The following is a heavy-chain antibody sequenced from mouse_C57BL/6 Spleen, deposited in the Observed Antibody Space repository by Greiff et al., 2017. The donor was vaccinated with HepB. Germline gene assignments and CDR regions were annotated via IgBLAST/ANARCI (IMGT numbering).Heavy chain of an antibody. CDR2: IHPNSGST. D-gene: IGHD1-1*01. CDR1: GYTFTSYW. V-gene: IGHV1-64*01. CDR3: ARGYGSSGWFAY. Sequence: QVQLQQPGAELVKPGASVKLSCKASGYTFTSYWMHWVKQRPGQGLEWIGMIHPNSGSTNYNEKFKSKATLTVDKSSSTAYMQLSSLTSEDSAVCYCARGYGSSGWFAYWGQGTLVTVSA. J-gene: IGHJ3*01.